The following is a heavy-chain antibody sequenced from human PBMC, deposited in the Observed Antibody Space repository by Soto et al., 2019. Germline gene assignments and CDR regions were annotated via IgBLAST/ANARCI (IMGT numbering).Heavy chain of an antibody. Sequence: SETLSLTRSVSGGSISNYYWSWIRQPPGKGLEFIGYIYHRGITNYNPSLKSRVAMSVDLSKNQFSLKLSSVTAADTAVYYCASRDPGTSVDYWGQGTLVTVSS. D-gene: IGHD1-7*01. CDR2: IYHRGIT. CDR1: GGSISNYY. CDR3: ASRDPGTSVDY. V-gene: IGHV4-59*01. J-gene: IGHJ4*02.